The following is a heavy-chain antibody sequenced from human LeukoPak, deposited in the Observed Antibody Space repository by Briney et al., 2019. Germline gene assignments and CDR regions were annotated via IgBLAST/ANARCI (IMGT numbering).Heavy chain of an antibody. D-gene: IGHD3-16*01. CDR2: ISSSASTI. J-gene: IGHJ4*02. Sequence: PGGSLRLSCAASGFTFSGYRMNWVRQAPGKGLEWVSYISSSASTIYYADSVKGRFTISRDNAKNSLYLQMNSLRAEDTAVYYCARDSSYGFDYWGQGTLVTVSS. CDR3: ARDSSYGFDY. CDR1: GFTFSGYR. V-gene: IGHV3-48*03.